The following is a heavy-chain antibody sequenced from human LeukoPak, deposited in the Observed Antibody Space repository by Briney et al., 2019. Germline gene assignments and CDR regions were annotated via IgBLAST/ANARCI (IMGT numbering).Heavy chain of an antibody. J-gene: IGHJ4*02. CDR2: ISGYNGDI. D-gene: IGHD5-24*01. CDR3: ARVLSREGYFDY. CDR1: GYTFTNYG. V-gene: IGHV1-18*01. Sequence: ASACDSRKASGYTFTNYGINWVRQAPGQGLEWMGWISGYNGDIKYAQRLQGRVNMTTDTSTSTAYMELRSLSSDDTAVYYCARVLSREGYFDYWGPGNPGPVSS.